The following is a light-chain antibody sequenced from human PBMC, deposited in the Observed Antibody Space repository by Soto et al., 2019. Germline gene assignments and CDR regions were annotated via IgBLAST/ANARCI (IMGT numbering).Light chain of an antibody. CDR1: QSVLYSSNNKNY. J-gene: IGKJ3*01. CDR3: QQYESTPPT. V-gene: IGKV4-1*01. CDR2: WAS. Sequence: DIVMTQSPDSLAVSLGERATINCKSSQSVLYSSNNKNYLAWYQQRPGQPPKLLIYWASTRESGVPDRFSGSGSGTDFTLTITSLQAEDVAVYYCQQYESTPPTFGPGTKVAIK.